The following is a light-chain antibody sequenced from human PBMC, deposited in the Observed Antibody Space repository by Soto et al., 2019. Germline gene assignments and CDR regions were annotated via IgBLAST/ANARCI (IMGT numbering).Light chain of an antibody. Sequence: DIQMTQSPSTLSASVGDRVTITCRASQSISSWLAWYQQKPGKAPKLLICDASNLESGVPSRFSGSESGTEFTLTISSLQPDDFATYYCQQYNSYSWTFGQGTKVDI. CDR2: DAS. J-gene: IGKJ1*01. CDR3: QQYNSYSWT. CDR1: QSISSW. V-gene: IGKV1-5*01.